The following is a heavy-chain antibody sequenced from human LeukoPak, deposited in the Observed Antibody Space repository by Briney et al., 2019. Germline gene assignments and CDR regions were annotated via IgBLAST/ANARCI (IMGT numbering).Heavy chain of an antibody. V-gene: IGHV1-8*01. D-gene: IGHD2-8*01. CDR2: MNPNSGNT. CDR3: ARDQCTNGVCYPSDAFDI. CDR1: GYTFTSYD. Sequence: ASVKVSCKASGYTFTSYDINWVRQATGQGLEWMGWMNPNSGNTGYAQKFQGRVTITRNTSISTAYMELSSLRSEDTAVYYCARDQCTNGVCYPSDAFDIWGQGTMVTVSS. J-gene: IGHJ3*02.